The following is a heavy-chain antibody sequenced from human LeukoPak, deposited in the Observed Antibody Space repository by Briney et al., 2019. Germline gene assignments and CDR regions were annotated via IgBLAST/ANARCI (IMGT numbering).Heavy chain of an antibody. V-gene: IGHV3-7*05. CDR1: GFTFTRYW. Sequence: PGGSLRLSCAASGFTFTRYWMRWVREAPGKGLEWVATMAQDGSEKYYVDSVKRRFTISRDNAKNSLYLQMNSLRVEDTAVYYCARGPYDYWGQGTLVTVSS. CDR3: ARGPYDY. J-gene: IGHJ4*02. CDR2: MAQDGSEK.